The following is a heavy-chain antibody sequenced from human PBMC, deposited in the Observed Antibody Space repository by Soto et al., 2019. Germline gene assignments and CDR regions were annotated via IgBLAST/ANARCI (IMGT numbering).Heavy chain of an antibody. D-gene: IGHD3-10*01. V-gene: IGHV4-34*01. CDR2: INHSGST. CDR3: ARGRGAFHS. Sequence: QVQLQQWGGGLLKPSETLSLTCGVSGGSFSGYYWAWIRQAPGKGLQWMGEINHSGSTNYSPSLKSRLTISIDTSKSQFSLRLSLVTAADTGVYYCARGRGAFHSWGQGTPVTVSS. CDR1: GGSFSGYY. J-gene: IGHJ5*01.